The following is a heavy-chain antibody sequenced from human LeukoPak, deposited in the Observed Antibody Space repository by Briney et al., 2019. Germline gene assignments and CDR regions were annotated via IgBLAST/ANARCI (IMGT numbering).Heavy chain of an antibody. Sequence: PGGSLRLSCAASGFTFSKYWMSWVRQAPGKGLEWVANIKQDGSEKYYLDSVKGRFTTSRDNAKNSLHLQMNSLRAEDTAVDYCARWGTFSSSWLGAFDIWGQGTMVTVSS. V-gene: IGHV3-7*05. CDR3: ARWGTFSSSWLGAFDI. CDR2: IKQDGSEK. CDR1: GFTFSKYW. D-gene: IGHD6-13*01. J-gene: IGHJ3*02.